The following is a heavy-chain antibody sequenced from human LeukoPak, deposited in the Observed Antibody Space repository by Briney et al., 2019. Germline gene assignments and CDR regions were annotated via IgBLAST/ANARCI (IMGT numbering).Heavy chain of an antibody. Sequence: ASVKVSCKASGYTFTSYGISWVRQAPGQGLGWMGWISAYNGNTNYAQKLQGRVTMTTDTSTSTAYMELRSLRSDDTAVYYCARDLVHHRLLATNYNWFDPWGQGTLVTVSS. CDR3: ARDLVHHRLLATNYNWFDP. V-gene: IGHV1-18*01. J-gene: IGHJ5*02. D-gene: IGHD2-8*01. CDR2: ISAYNGNT. CDR1: GYTFTSYG.